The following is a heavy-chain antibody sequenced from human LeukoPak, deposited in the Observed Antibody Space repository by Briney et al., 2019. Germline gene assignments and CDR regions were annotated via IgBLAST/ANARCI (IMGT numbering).Heavy chain of an antibody. CDR2: INGATGNT. Sequence: ASVTLSCKASGYTFTSHALHWVRQAPGESLEWMAWINGATGNTEYSQKFQGRVTMTRNTSISTAYMELSGLRSEDTAVYYCARGPYYDFWSGYYSRYYYYYGMDVWGQGTTVTVSS. CDR3: ARGPYYDFWSGYYSRYYYYYGMDV. V-gene: IGHV1-3*01. J-gene: IGHJ6*02. D-gene: IGHD3-3*01. CDR1: GYTFTSHA.